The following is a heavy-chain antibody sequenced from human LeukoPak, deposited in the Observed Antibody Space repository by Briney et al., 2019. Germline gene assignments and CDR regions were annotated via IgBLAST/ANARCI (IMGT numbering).Heavy chain of an antibody. CDR2: MNPNIANT. CDR3: ARWKGGAESSWYFDL. D-gene: IGHD3-22*01. Sequence: GASVKVSYKASGYTFTNYDINWVRQASGQGREGMGGMNPNIANTGYAQKFQGRVTMTRINSISTDYMVLSSLASEDTAVDYCARWKGGAESSWYFDLWGRGTLVTVSS. J-gene: IGHJ2*01. V-gene: IGHV1-8*01. CDR1: GYTFTNYD.